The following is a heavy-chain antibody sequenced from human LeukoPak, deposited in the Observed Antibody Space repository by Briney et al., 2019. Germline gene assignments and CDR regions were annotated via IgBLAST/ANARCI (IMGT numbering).Heavy chain of an antibody. D-gene: IGHD6-13*01. V-gene: IGHV1-18*01. Sequence: ASVKVSCKASGYTFTSYGISWVGQAPGQGREWMGWISAYNGNTNYAQKLQGRVTMTTDTSTSTAYMELRSLRSDDTAVYYCARGFSSSWGHNWFDPWGQGTLVTVSS. J-gene: IGHJ5*02. CDR2: ISAYNGNT. CDR3: ARGFSSSWGHNWFDP. CDR1: GYTFTSYG.